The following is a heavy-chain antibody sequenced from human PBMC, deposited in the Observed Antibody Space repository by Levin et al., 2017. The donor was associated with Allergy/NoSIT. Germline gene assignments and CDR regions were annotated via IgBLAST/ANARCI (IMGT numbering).Heavy chain of an antibody. V-gene: IGHV1-2*02. CDR2: INPNSGGT. D-gene: IGHD6-13*01. CDR3: ARDLFSLGYSIYYSYYMDV. CDR1: GYTFTGYY. Sequence: ASVKVSCKASGYTFTGYYIHWVRQAPGQGLEWMGWINPNSGGTNYAQKFQGRVSMTRDTSISTAYMEMSRLRSDDTAVYYCARDLFSLGYSIYYSYYMDVWGTGTTVTVSS. J-gene: IGHJ6*03.